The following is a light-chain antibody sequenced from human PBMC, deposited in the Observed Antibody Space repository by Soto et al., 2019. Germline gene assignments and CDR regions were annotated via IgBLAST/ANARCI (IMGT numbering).Light chain of an antibody. Sequence: EIVLTQSPATLSLSPGERATLSCRASQSVSSFLAWYQQRPGQAPRLLIYGASNMATGIPARFSGSGSGTDFPLTISSLEPDDFAVYYCQQRSNWRITFGQGTRLEI. CDR2: GAS. J-gene: IGKJ5*01. CDR1: QSVSSF. CDR3: QQRSNWRIT. V-gene: IGKV3-11*01.